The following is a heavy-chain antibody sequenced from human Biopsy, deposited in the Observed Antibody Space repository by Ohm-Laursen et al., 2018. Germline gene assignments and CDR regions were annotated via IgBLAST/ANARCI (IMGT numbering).Heavy chain of an antibody. V-gene: IGHV1-69*04. Sequence: SSVKVSCKASGGTFNNYGITWVRQAPGQGLEWVGRIISMVGTPKYAQKFQGRATITVDNSTSTAYLDLSSLNSEDTAVYYCARDKTVLNYYFASDVWGQGTPVTVSS. CDR3: ARDKTVLNYYFASDV. D-gene: IGHD2/OR15-2a*01. CDR2: IISMVGTP. J-gene: IGHJ6*01. CDR1: GGTFNNYG.